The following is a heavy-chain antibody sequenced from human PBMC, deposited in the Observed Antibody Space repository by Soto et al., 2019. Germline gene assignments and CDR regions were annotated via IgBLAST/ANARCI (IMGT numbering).Heavy chain of an antibody. CDR2: INPSGGRP. CDR3: ARTPSGYNDY. D-gene: IGHD5-12*01. CDR1: GYTLTNCY. Sequence: GASVKVSCKASGYTLTNCYMHWVRQAPGRGLEWMGIINPSGGRPTYAQKFLGRVTMTSDTSTSTVYMELNSLRSEDTAVYYCARTPSGYNDYWGQGAPVTVSS. J-gene: IGHJ4*02. V-gene: IGHV1-46*01.